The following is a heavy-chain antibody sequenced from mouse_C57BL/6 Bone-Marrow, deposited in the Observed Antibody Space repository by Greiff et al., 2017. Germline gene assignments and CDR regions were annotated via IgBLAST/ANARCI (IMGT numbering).Heavy chain of an antibody. J-gene: IGHJ3*01. D-gene: IGHD1-1*01. CDR2: INPNYGTT. CDR1: GYSFTDYN. Sequence: VQLKESGPELVKPGASVKISCKASGYSFTDYNMNWVKQSNGKSLEWIGVINPNYGTTSYNKKFKGKATLTVDQSSSTAYMQLNSLTSEDSAVYYCVPHYFGSSYGFAYRGQGTLVTVSA. CDR3: VPHYFGSSYGFAY. V-gene: IGHV1-39*01.